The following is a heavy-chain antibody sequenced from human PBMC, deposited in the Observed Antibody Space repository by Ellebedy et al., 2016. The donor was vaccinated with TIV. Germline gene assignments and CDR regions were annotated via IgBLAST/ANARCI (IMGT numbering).Heavy chain of an antibody. CDR1: GYTFTGYY. J-gene: IGHJ4*02. V-gene: IGHV1-2*02. Sequence: ASVKVSCKASGYTFTGYYIHWVRQAPGQGLEWMGWINPNSGGTNYAQKFQGRVTITADKSTSTAYMELRSLRSDDTAVYYCARATMVRGVILYYFDYWGQGTLVTVSS. D-gene: IGHD3-10*01. CDR2: INPNSGGT. CDR3: ARATMVRGVILYYFDY.